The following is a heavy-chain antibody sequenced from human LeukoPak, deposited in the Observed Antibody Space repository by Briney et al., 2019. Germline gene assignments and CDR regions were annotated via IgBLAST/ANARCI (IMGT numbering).Heavy chain of an antibody. Sequence: SETLSLTCAVSGGSISSGGYSWSWIRQSPGKGLEWIGNIFYSGSTYYNSSLKSRVTMSVDTSKNQFSLKLTSVTAADTAMYYCARAVRYYGSGSYVSAFDIWGQGTMVTVSS. D-gene: IGHD3-10*01. CDR2: IFYSGST. J-gene: IGHJ3*02. V-gene: IGHV4-39*07. CDR3: ARAVRYYGSGSYVSAFDI. CDR1: GGSISSGGYS.